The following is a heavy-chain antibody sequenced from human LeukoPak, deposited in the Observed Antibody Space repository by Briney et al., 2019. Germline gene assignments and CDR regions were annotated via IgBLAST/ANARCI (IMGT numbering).Heavy chain of an antibody. D-gene: IGHD5-12*01. V-gene: IGHV3-66*01. CDR3: ARVYSGYDYYSS. J-gene: IGHJ5*02. CDR2: IYSGGTT. Sequence: GGSLRLSCAASGITFSSYAMSWVRQAPGKGLEWVSVIYSGGTTYYADSVKGRFTISRDNTKNTLYLQMNSLRAEDTAVYYCARVYSGYDYYSSWGQGTLVTVSS. CDR1: GITFSSYA.